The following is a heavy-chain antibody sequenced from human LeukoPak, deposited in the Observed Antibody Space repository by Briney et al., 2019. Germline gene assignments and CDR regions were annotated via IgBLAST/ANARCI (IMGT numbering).Heavy chain of an antibody. V-gene: IGHV3-48*01. CDR2: IRSSSSTI. Sequence: GGSLRLSCAASGFTFSSYSMNWVRQAPGKGLEWLSYIRSSSSTIYYTDSVKGRFTISRDNAKNSLYLQMNSLRAEDTAVYYCARGNYDFWSGYDDAFDIWGQGTMVTVSA. J-gene: IGHJ3*02. CDR3: ARGNYDFWSGYDDAFDI. D-gene: IGHD3-3*01. CDR1: GFTFSSYS.